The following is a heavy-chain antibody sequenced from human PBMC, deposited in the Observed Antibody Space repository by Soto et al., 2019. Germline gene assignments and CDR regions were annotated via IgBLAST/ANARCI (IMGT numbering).Heavy chain of an antibody. V-gene: IGHV4-34*01. CDR1: GGSFSGYY. CDR3: ARVPIRELWSNYYYDGMDV. J-gene: IGHJ6*02. Sequence: PSETLSLTCAVYGGSFSGYYWSWIRQPPGKGLEWIGEINHSGSTNYNPSLKSRVTISVDTSKNQFSLKLSSVTAADTAVYYCARVPIRELWSNYYYDGMDVWGQGTTVTVSS. D-gene: IGHD5-18*01. CDR2: INHSGST.